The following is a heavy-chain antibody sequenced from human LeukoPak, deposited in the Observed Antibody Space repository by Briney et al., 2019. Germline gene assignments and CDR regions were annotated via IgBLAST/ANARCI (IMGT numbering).Heavy chain of an antibody. D-gene: IGHD1-26*01. Sequence: SQTLSLTCTVSGGSISSGSYYWSWIRQPPGKGLEWIGSIYHSGSTYYNPSLKSRVTISVDTSKNQFSLKLSSVTAADTAVYYCARDRSGSYPEDYWGQGTLVTVSS. J-gene: IGHJ4*02. V-gene: IGHV4-39*07. CDR1: GGSISSGSYY. CDR3: ARDRSGSYPEDY. CDR2: IYHSGST.